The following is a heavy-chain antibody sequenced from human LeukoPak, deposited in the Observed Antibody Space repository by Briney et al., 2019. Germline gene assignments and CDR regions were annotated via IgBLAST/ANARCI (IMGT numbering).Heavy chain of an antibody. CDR1: GGSISSYY. CDR3: ARVSKVGYCSGGSCYYYGMDV. V-gene: IGHV4-4*07. D-gene: IGHD2-15*01. J-gene: IGHJ6*02. CDR2: IYTSGST. Sequence: SATLSLTCTGSGGSISSYYWSWIGQPAGKGLEWIGLIYTSGSTNYNPPLKSRVTMSVDTSKNQFSLKLSSVTAADTAVYYCARVSKVGYCSGGSCYYYGMDVWGQGTTVTVSS.